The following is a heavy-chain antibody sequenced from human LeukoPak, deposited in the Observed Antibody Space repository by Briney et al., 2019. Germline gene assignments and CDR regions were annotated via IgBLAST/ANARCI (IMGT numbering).Heavy chain of an antibody. D-gene: IGHD2-2*01. CDR1: GFTFSSYS. CDR2: ISSSSTI. Sequence: GGSLRLSCAASGFTFSSYSMNWVRQAPGKGLEWVSYISSSSTIYYADSVEGRFTISRDNAKNSLYLQMNSLRAEDTAVYYCARVGRADGSTIFWDYYYYGMDVWGQGTTVTVSS. V-gene: IGHV3-48*01. CDR3: ARVGRADGSTIFWDYYYYGMDV. J-gene: IGHJ6*02.